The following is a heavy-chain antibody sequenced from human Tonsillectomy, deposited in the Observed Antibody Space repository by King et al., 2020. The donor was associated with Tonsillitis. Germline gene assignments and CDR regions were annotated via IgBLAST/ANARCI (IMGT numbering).Heavy chain of an antibody. CDR1: GGSFSGYY. CDR2: INHSGST. J-gene: IGHJ1*01. Sequence: VQLQQWGAGLLKPSETLSLTCAVYGGSFSGYYWSWIRQPPGKGLEWIGEINHSGSTNYNPSLKSRVTISVDTSKNQFSLKLSSVTAADTAVYYCARGDSSSWYRSFQHWGQGTLVTVSS. CDR3: ARGDSSSWYRSFQH. D-gene: IGHD6-13*01. V-gene: IGHV4-34*01.